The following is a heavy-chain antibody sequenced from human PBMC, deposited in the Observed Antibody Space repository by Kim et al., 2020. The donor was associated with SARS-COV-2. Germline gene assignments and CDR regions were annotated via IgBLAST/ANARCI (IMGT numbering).Heavy chain of an antibody. CDR1: GFDFSNNA. D-gene: IGHD3-22*01. CDR3: ASLYYYESSGAT. CDR2: ISSSSAYI. Sequence: GGSLRLSCAASGFDFSNNALNWVRQAPGKGLEWISSISSSSAYISYADSVKGRFTVSRDNARNSLYLQMNSLRAEDTAVYYCASLYYYESSGATWGQGTVVTV. V-gene: IGHV3-21*01. J-gene: IGHJ5*02.